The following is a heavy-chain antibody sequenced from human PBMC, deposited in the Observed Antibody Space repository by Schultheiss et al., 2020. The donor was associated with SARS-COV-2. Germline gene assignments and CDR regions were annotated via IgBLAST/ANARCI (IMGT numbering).Heavy chain of an antibody. J-gene: IGHJ4*02. CDR2: IDWDDDK. D-gene: IGHD7-27*01. V-gene: IGHV2-70*01. Sequence: SGPTLVKPTQTLTLTCTFSGFSLSTSGVGVGWIRQPPGKALEWLALIDWDDDKYYSTSLKTRLTISKDTSKNQVVLTMTNMDPVDTATYYCARSTQLGTANDYWGQGTLVTVSS. CDR3: ARSTQLGTANDY. CDR1: GFSLSTSGVG.